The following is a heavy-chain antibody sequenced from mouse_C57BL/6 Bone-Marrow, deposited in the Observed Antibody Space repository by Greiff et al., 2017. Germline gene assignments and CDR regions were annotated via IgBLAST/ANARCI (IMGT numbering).Heavy chain of an antibody. CDR1: GFTFSSYG. Sequence: EVKLMESGGDLVKPGGSLKLSCAASGFTFSSYGMSWVRQTPDKRLEWVATISSGGSYTYYPDSVKGRFTISRDNAKNTLYLQMSSLKSEDTAMYYWERQGITPVVAPYYLDYWGQDTTLTASS. J-gene: IGHJ2*01. V-gene: IGHV5-6*01. D-gene: IGHD1-1*01. CDR3: ERQGITPVVAPYYLDY. CDR2: ISSGGSYT.